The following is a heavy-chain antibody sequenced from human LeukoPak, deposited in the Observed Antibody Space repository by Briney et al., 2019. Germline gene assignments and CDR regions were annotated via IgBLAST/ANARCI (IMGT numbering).Heavy chain of an antibody. CDR3: ARDLGGRSGGYDFDY. J-gene: IGHJ4*02. Sequence: ASVKVACKASGYTFISFGISWVRQAPGQGLEWMGWISGYNANTDYAQRLQGRVTMTRDTSISTAYMELSRLRSDDTAVYYCARDLGGRSGGYDFDYWGQGTLVTVAS. CDR2: ISGYNANT. D-gene: IGHD5-12*01. CDR1: GYTFISFG. V-gene: IGHV1-18*01.